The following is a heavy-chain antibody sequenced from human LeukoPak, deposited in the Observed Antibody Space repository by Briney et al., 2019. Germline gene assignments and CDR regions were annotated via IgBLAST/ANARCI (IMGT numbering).Heavy chain of an antibody. J-gene: IGHJ4*02. Sequence: TGGSLRLSCAASGFTFSSYSMNWVRQAPGKGLEWVSSISSSSSYIYYADSVKGRFTISRDYAKNSLYLQMNSLRAEDTAVYYCARDRGNDYGDQMVDYWGQGTLVTVSS. CDR1: GFTFSSYS. D-gene: IGHD4-17*01. CDR3: ARDRGNDYGDQMVDY. CDR2: ISSSSSYI. V-gene: IGHV3-21*01.